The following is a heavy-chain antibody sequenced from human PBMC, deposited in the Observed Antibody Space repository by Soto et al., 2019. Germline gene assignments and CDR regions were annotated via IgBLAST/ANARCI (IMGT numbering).Heavy chain of an antibody. CDR3: ARAAYSSSWNWYFDL. D-gene: IGHD6-13*01. V-gene: IGHV1-2*04. Sequence: QVQLVQSGAEVKKPGASVKVSCKASRFTFTGSYVHWVRQAPGQGLEWMGWINPNSGDTNYAQNFQGWVTMTRDTSVNTVYMDLPTLKSDDTAVYYCARAAYSSSWNWYFDLWGRGTLVTVSS. CDR2: INPNSGDT. J-gene: IGHJ2*01. CDR1: RFTFTGSY.